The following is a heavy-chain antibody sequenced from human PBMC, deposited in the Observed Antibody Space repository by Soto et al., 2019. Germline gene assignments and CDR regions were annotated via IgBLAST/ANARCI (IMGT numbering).Heavy chain of an antibody. V-gene: IGHV4-31*03. J-gene: IGHJ5*02. CDR3: ARSNDP. CDR1: GGSISSGGYY. CDR2: IYYSGST. Sequence: QVQLQESGPGLVKPSQTLSLTCTVSGGSISSGGYYWSWIRQHPGKGLEWIGYIYYSGSTYYNPSLKRRVTLSVRKSKNQFSLKLSPGTGADTAVYYCARSNDPLGQGTLVTVSS.